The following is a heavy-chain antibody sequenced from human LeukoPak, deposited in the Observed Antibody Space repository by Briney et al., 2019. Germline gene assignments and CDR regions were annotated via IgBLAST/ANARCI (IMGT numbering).Heavy chain of an antibody. CDR3: ARRAGGYSHPYDY. Sequence: GGSLRLSCAASGFTFSTYAMSWVRQAPGKGLEWVSAISGSGGSTYYADSVKGRFTISRDNSKNTLYLQMNSLRAEDTAVYYCARRAGGYSHPYDYWGQGILVTVSS. D-gene: IGHD4-23*01. V-gene: IGHV3-23*01. CDR1: GFTFSTYA. CDR2: ISGSGGST. J-gene: IGHJ4*02.